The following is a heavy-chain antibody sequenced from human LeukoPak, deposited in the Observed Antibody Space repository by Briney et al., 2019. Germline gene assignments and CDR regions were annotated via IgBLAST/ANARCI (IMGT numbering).Heavy chain of an antibody. CDR2: IWYDGSNK. D-gene: IGHD5-12*01. J-gene: IGHJ4*02. CDR1: GFTFSSYG. V-gene: IGHV3-33*01. Sequence: GRSLRLSCAASGFTFSSYGMHWVRQAPGKGLEWVAVIWYDGSNKYYADSVKGRFTISRDNSKNTLYLQMNSLRAEDTAVYCCASESSGIVATLDMETFDYWGQGTLVTVSS. CDR3: ASESSGIVATLDMETFDY.